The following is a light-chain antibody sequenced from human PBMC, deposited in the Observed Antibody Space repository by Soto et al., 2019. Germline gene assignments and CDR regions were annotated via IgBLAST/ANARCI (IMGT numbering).Light chain of an antibody. Sequence: QSVLTQPPSVSGAPGQRVTISCTGSSSNIGAGYDVHWYQQLPGTAPKLLIYGNSNRPSGVPDRFSGYKSGTSASLAITGLQAEDEADYCCQSYDSSLSAVVFGGGTKLTVL. CDR3: QSYDSSLSAVV. CDR2: GNS. J-gene: IGLJ2*01. CDR1: SSNIGAGYD. V-gene: IGLV1-40*01.